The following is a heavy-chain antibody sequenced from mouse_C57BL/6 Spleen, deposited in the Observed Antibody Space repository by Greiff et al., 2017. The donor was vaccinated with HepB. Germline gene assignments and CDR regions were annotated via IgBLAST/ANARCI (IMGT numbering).Heavy chain of an antibody. CDR3: ARGIYYGNYLDY. CDR2: INPDSSTI. Sequence: EADGIDFSRYWMSWVRRAPGKGLEWIGEINPDSSTINYAPSLKDKFIISRDNAKNTLYLQMSKVRSEDTALYYCARGIYYGNYLDYWGQGTTLTVSS. V-gene: IGHV4-1*01. J-gene: IGHJ2*01. D-gene: IGHD2-1*01. CDR1: GIDFSRYW.